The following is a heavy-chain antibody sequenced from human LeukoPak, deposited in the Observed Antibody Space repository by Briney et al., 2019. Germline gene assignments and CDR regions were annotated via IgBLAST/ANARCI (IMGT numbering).Heavy chain of an antibody. V-gene: IGHV3-74*01. CDR3: ALGTHFDY. J-gene: IGHJ4*02. D-gene: IGHD1-14*01. Sequence: PGGSLRLSCAASGITFSNYWMHWVRQAPGKGLVWVSRINTDGSSTNCADSAQGRFTISRDNAKNTLYLQMDSLRAEDTAIYYCALGTHFDYWGQGSLVTVPS. CDR1: GITFSNYW. CDR2: INTDGSST.